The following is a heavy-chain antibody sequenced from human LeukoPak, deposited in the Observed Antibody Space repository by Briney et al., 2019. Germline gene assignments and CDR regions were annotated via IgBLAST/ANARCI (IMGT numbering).Heavy chain of an antibody. CDR2: TRGSGSGM. J-gene: IGHJ4*02. V-gene: IGHV3-21*05. D-gene: IGHD7-27*01. Sequence: GGSLRLSWAASGFAFSDYSMNWVRQAPGEGLEWVANTRGSGSGMGSGNYYAGAVKGRFTISRDNAKNSLYLQMNSLRAEDTAFYYCARDDNWGFDYWGQGALVTVSS. CDR1: GFAFSDYS. CDR3: ARDDNWGFDY.